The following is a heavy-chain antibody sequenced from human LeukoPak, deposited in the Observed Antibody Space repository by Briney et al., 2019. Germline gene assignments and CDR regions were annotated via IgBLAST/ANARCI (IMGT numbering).Heavy chain of an antibody. CDR2: IIPIFGTA. CDR1: GGTFSSYA. CDR3: ARDYGFGESNYFDY. D-gene: IGHD3-10*01. J-gene: IGHJ4*02. Sequence: SVKVSCKASGGTFSSYAISWVRQAPGQGPEWMGGIIPIFGTANYAQKFQGRVTITTDESTSTAYMELSSLRSEDTAVYYCARDYGFGESNYFDYWGQGTLVTVSS. V-gene: IGHV1-69*05.